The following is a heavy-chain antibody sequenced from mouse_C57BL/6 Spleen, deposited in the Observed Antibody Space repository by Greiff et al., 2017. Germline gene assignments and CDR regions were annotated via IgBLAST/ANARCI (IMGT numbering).Heavy chain of an antibody. V-gene: IGHV1-7*01. J-gene: IGHJ2*01. CDR1: GYTFTSYW. Sequence: VQRVESGAELVRPGASVTLSCKASGYTFTSYWMHWVKQRPGQGLEWIGYINPSSGYTKYNQKFKDKATLTADKSSSTAYMQLSSLTYEDSAVYYCARGGDFDYWGQGTTLTVSS. D-gene: IGHD1-1*02. CDR3: ARGGDFDY. CDR2: INPSSGYT.